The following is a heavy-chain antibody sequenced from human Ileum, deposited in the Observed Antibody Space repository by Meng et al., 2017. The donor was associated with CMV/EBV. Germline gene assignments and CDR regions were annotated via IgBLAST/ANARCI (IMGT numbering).Heavy chain of an antibody. CDR3: AHRLYYYDSSGYYYRGGYFQH. D-gene: IGHD3-22*01. J-gene: IGHJ1*01. CDR1: TSGVG. V-gene: IGHV2-5*01. Sequence: TSGVGVGWIRQPPGKALEWLALIYWNDDKRYSPSLKSRLTITKDTSKNQVVLTMTNMDPVDTATYYCAHRLYYYDSSGYYYRGGYFQHWGQGTLVTVSS. CDR2: IYWNDDK.